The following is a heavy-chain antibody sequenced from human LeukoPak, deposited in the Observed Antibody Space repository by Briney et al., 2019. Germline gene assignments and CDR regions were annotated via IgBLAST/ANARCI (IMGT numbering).Heavy chain of an antibody. CDR2: IYYSGST. V-gene: IGHV4-39*01. Sequence: SETLSLTCTVSGGSISSSSYYWGWIRQPPGKGMEWIGSIYYSGSTYYNPSLKSRVTISVDTSKNQFSLKLSSVTAADTAVYYCASLRPEGVAGTYWGQGTLVTVSS. CDR3: ASLRPEGVAGTY. D-gene: IGHD6-19*01. CDR1: GGSISSSSYY. J-gene: IGHJ4*02.